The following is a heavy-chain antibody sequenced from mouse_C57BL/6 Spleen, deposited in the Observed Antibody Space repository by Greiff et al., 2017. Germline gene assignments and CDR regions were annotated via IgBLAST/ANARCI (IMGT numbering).Heavy chain of an antibody. CDR2: FHPYNDDT. CDR1: GYTFTTYP. CDR3: ARRTYDYGDFDY. D-gene: IGHD2-4*01. J-gene: IGHJ2*01. V-gene: IGHV1-47*01. Sequence: VKLMESGAELVKPGASVMMSCKASGYTFTTYPIEWMKQNHGKSLEWIGNFHPYNDDTKYNEKFKGKATLTVEKSSSTVYLELSRLTSDDSAVYYCARRTYDYGDFDYWGQGTTLTVSS.